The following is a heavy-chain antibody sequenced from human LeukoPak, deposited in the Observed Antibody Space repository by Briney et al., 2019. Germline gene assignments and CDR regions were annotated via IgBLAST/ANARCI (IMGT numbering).Heavy chain of an antibody. J-gene: IGHJ6*04. V-gene: IGHV3-7*03. CDR1: GFTFSSYW. Sequence: PGGSLRLSCAASGFTFSSYWMSWVRQAPGKGLEWVANIKQDGSEKYYVDSVKGRFTISRDNAKNSLYLQMNSLRAEDTAVYHCARDRRWVAMVRGVIHPDYYYGMDVWGKGTTVTVSS. D-gene: IGHD3-10*01. CDR3: ARDRRWVAMVRGVIHPDYYYGMDV. CDR2: IKQDGSEK.